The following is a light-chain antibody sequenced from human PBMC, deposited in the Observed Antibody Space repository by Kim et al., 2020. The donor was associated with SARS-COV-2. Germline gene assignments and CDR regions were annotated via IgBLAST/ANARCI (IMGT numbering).Light chain of an antibody. CDR1: SGEIGTYDR. J-gene: IGLJ2*01. V-gene: IGLV2-18*02. CDR2: EVF. Sequence: GQSCTISCTGSSGEIGTYDRVSWYRQAPGTAPQLIIYEVFNRPSGVPDRFSGSKSGSTASLTISGLQPEDEADYHCSSQTSTATWIFGGGTKVTVL. CDR3: SSQTSTATWI.